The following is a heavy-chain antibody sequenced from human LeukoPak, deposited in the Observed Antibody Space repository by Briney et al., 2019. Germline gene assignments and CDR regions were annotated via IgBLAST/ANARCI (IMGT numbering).Heavy chain of an antibody. J-gene: IGHJ4*02. CDR3: ASNLIDSSGWFPGHFDY. CDR1: GFTFSSYA. V-gene: IGHV3-23*01. Sequence: GGSLRLSCAASGFTFSSYAMSWVRQAPGKGLEWVSAISGSGGSTYYADSVKGRFTISRDNAKNSLYLQMNSLRAEDTAVYYCASNLIDSSGWFPGHFDYWGQGTLVTVSS. D-gene: IGHD6-19*01. CDR2: ISGSGGST.